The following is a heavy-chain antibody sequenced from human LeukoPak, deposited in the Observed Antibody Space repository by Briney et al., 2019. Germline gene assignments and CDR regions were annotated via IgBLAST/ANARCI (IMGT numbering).Heavy chain of an antibody. J-gene: IGHJ3*02. CDR1: GYSFTNYL. D-gene: IGHD3-10*01. Sequence: GESLKISCKGSGYSFTNYLIGGVRQMPGKGLGLMGIIYPGDSDTSYGPSFQGPVTISADKSISTAYLQWSSLKASDSAMYYCATNTMFRGLHDFDIWGQGTMVTVSS. CDR2: IYPGDSDT. V-gene: IGHV5-51*01. CDR3: ATNTMFRGLHDFDI.